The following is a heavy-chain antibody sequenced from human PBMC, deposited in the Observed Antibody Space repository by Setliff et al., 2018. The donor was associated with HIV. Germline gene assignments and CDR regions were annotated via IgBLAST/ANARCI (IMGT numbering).Heavy chain of an antibody. CDR3: ARAPGDILTAYFGGLDY. Sequence: GGSLRLSCAASGFTFSNAWMNWVRQAPGKGLEWVAVIWYDGNKKDYGDSVKGRFTISRDNSKDTLYLQMSSLRADDTAIYYCARAPGDILTAYFGGLDYWGQGALVTVSS. CDR2: IWYDGNKK. CDR1: GFTFSNAW. V-gene: IGHV3-33*08. J-gene: IGHJ4*02. D-gene: IGHD3-9*01.